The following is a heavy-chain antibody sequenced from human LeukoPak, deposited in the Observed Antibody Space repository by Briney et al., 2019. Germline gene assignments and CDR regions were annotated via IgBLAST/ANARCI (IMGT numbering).Heavy chain of an antibody. CDR2: IYYSGST. D-gene: IGHD3-22*01. J-gene: IGHJ3*02. CDR1: RGSISSSSYY. CDR3: ARHLGVTRRPDSSGYYYVPDAFDI. V-gene: IGHV4-39*01. Sequence: SETLSLTCTVSRGSISSSSYYWGWIRQPPGKGLEWIGSIYYSGSTYYNPSLKSRVTISVDTSKNQFSLKLSSVTAADTAVYYCARHLGVTRRPDSSGYYYVPDAFDIWGQGTMVTVSS.